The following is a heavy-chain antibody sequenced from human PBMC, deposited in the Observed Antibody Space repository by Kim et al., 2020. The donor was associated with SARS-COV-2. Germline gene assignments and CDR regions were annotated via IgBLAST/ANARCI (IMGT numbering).Heavy chain of an antibody. Sequence: ADSVKGRLTVSSDNSDNVLYLQMETLRPEDMAVYYCARVVHSSDWYCFDYWGQVTLVTVSS. CDR3: ARVVHSSDWYCFDY. D-gene: IGHD6-19*01. J-gene: IGHJ4*02. V-gene: IGHV3-64*02.